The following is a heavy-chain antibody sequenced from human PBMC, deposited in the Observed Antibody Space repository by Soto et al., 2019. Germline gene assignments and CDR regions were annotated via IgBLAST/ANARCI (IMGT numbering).Heavy chain of an antibody. Sequence: SETLSLTCAVSGGSISSGGYSWSWIRQPPGKGLEWIGYMYHSGSTYYNPSLKSRVTISIDTSKNQFSLKLTSVTAADTAVYYCARAVTVVWFDPWGQGTLVTVSS. J-gene: IGHJ5*02. CDR2: MYHSGST. V-gene: IGHV4-30-2*01. CDR3: ARAVTVVWFDP. D-gene: IGHD4-17*01. CDR1: GGSISSGGYS.